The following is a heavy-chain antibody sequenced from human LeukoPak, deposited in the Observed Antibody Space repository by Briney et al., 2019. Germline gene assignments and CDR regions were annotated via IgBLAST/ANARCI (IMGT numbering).Heavy chain of an antibody. CDR1: GFTFSSYS. Sequence: GGSLRLSCAASGFTFSSYSMNWVRQAPGKGLEWVSYISSSTIYYADSVKGRFTISRDNAKNSLYLQMNSLRAEDTAVYYCARDETDSSSSVYWGQGTLVTVSS. CDR2: ISSSTI. CDR3: ARDETDSSSSVY. J-gene: IGHJ4*02. V-gene: IGHV3-48*01. D-gene: IGHD6-6*01.